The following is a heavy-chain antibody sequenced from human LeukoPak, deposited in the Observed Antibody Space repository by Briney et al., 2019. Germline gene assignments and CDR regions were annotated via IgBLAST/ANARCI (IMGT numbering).Heavy chain of an antibody. J-gene: IGHJ4*02. Sequence: ASVKVSCKASGYTFTSYGISWVRQAPGQGLEWMGWISAYNGNTNYAQKLQGRVTMTTDTSTSTAYMELRSLRSDDTAVYYCARRKRGYYDSSGLWDYWGQGTLVTVSS. D-gene: IGHD3-22*01. V-gene: IGHV1-18*01. CDR2: ISAYNGNT. CDR3: ARRKRGYYDSSGLWDY. CDR1: GYTFTSYG.